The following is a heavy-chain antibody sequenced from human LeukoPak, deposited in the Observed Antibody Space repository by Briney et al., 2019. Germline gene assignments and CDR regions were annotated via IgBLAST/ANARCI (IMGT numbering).Heavy chain of an antibody. Sequence: GGSLRLSCAASGFTFSGYWMIWVRQAPGRGLEWVANINEDGSQKYYMDSVRGRFTISRDNAKNSLYLQMNSLRAEDTAVYYCVRDSRWTFDYWGQGTLVTVSS. CDR3: VRDSRWTFDY. CDR2: INEDGSQK. CDR1: GFTFSGYW. D-gene: IGHD6-13*01. V-gene: IGHV3-7*01. J-gene: IGHJ4*02.